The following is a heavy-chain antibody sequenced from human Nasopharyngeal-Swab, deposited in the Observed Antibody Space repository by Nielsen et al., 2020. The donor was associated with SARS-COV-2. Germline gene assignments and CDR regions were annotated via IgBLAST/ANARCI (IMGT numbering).Heavy chain of an antibody. D-gene: IGHD3-10*01. Sequence: GESLKISCAASGFTFSSYWMHWVRQAPGKGLAWVSRINSDGSSTSYADSVKGRFTISRDNAKNTLYLQMDSLRAEDTAIYYCVKDYPELVGSSSIFDYWGQGIQVTVSS. CDR1: GFTFSSYW. CDR2: INSDGSST. CDR3: VKDYPELVGSSSIFDY. V-gene: IGHV3-74*01. J-gene: IGHJ4*02.